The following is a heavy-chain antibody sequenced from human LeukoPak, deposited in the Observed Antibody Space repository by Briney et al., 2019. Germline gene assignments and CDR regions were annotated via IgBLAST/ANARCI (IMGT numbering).Heavy chain of an antibody. J-gene: IGHJ4*02. D-gene: IGHD6-19*01. CDR1: GFTFSDYY. CDR2: ITSSGTTI. V-gene: IGHV3-11*01. CDR3: ATDWSSGSFDY. Sequence: GGSLRLSCAASGFTFSDYYMSCIRQAPGKGLEWVSSITSSGTTIYYADSVKGRFTISRDNAKNSLYLQMNSLRAEDTAVYYCATDWSSGSFDYWGQGTLVTVSS.